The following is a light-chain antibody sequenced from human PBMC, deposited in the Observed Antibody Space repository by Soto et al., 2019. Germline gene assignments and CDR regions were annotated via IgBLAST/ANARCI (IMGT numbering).Light chain of an antibody. V-gene: IGKV3-11*01. CDR3: QQRSNGPST. J-gene: IGKJ4*01. CDR2: DAS. Sequence: EIVLTQSPATLSLSPGERATLSCRASQSVSSYLAWYQQKPGQAPRLLIYDASNRATGIPARFSGSGSGTDFTLTITSLEPEDFAVYYCQQRSNGPSTFGGGTKVETK. CDR1: QSVSSY.